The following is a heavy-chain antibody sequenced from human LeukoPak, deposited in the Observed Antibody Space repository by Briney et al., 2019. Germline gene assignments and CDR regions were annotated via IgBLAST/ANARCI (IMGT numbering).Heavy chain of an antibody. V-gene: IGHV1-2*06. Sequence: ASVKVSGKASGYTFTGYYMHWVRQAPGQGLEWMGRINPNSGGTNYAQKFQGRVTMTRDTSISTAYMELSRLRSDDTAVYYCARVSIKWLPDDYWGQGTLVTVSS. CDR2: INPNSGGT. CDR3: ARVSIKWLPDDY. CDR1: GYTFTGYY. J-gene: IGHJ4*02. D-gene: IGHD5-18*01.